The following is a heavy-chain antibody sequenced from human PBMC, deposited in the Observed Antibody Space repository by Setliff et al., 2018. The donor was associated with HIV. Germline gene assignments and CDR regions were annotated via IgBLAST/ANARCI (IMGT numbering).Heavy chain of an antibody. Sequence: GGSLRLSCAASGFTFSTYPMSWVRQAPGKGLEWVSGISNNGGKTYYADSEKGRFTIARDNSKNTLYLQMNSLRAADTSVYYCASSGSGSYINWFGPWGQGTLVTVSS. V-gene: IGHV3-23*01. D-gene: IGHD3-10*01. J-gene: IGHJ5*02. CDR3: ASSGSGSYINWFGP. CDR1: GFTFSTYP. CDR2: ISNNGGKT.